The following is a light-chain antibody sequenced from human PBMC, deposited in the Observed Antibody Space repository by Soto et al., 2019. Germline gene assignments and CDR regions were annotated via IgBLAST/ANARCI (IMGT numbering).Light chain of an antibody. J-gene: IGKJ1*01. Sequence: EIVLTQSPGTLSLSPGERATLSCRASQSVSSSYLAWYQQKAGQAPRLLIYGASNRATGIPDRFSGSGSGTDFTLTISRLEPEDFAVYYCQQYGSSPPWTFGQGTKVEIK. CDR3: QQYGSSPPWT. CDR1: QSVSSSY. CDR2: GAS. V-gene: IGKV3-20*01.